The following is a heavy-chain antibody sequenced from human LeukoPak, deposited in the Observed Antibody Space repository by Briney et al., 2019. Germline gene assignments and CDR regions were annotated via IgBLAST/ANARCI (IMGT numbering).Heavy chain of an antibody. J-gene: IGHJ4*02. Sequence: PGGPLRLSCAASGFTFNTYAMAWVRQAPGKGLEWVSTLTGSGGSTYYADSVKGRFTISRDNSKNTLYLQMNSLRAEDTAVFYCARESNILTNFDYWGQGTLVTVSS. CDR3: ARESNILTNFDY. CDR1: GFTFNTYA. CDR2: LTGSGGST. D-gene: IGHD3-9*01. V-gene: IGHV3-23*01.